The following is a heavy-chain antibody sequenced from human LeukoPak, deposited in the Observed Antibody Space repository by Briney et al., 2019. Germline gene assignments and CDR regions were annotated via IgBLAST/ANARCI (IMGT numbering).Heavy chain of an antibody. J-gene: IGHJ4*02. CDR3: ARGGDYGGKGDFDY. CDR1: GFTVSSNY. CDR2: SYSGGSS. D-gene: IGHD4-23*01. V-gene: IGHV3-53*01. Sequence: GGSLRLSCAASGFTVSSNYMSWVRQAPGKGLEWVSVSYSGGSSYYADSVKGRFTISRDNSKNTLYLQMNSLRAEDTAVYYCARGGDYGGKGDFDYWGQGTLVTVSS.